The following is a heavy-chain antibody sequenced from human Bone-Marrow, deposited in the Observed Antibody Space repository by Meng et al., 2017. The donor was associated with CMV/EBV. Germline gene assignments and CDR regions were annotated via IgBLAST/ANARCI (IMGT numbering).Heavy chain of an antibody. CDR1: GFTFSSYA. J-gene: IGHJ6*02. CDR2: ISYDGSNK. CDR3: ARDQVGGSGFRYYYYGMDV. Sequence: GESLKISCAASGFTFSSYAMYWVRQAPGKGLEWVAVISYDGSNKYYADSVKGRFTISRDNSKNTLYLQMNSLRAEDTAVYYCARDQVGGSGFRYYYYGMDVWGQGTKVTVSS. D-gene: IGHD6-19*01. V-gene: IGHV3-30*04.